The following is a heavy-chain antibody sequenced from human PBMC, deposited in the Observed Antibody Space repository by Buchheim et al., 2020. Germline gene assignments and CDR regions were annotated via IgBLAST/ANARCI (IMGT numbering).Heavy chain of an antibody. CDR3: ARVDRGHVVGWFDP. D-gene: IGHD2-15*01. Sequence: QVQLVQSGGGLVQAGGSLRLSCAASGFTFSDYYMAWIRQAPGKGLEWIAYISYSGTYTNYAESVKGRFTISGDNAEKSMYLQMNSLRVEDTGVYYCARVDRGHVVGWFDPWGQG. J-gene: IGHJ5*02. V-gene: IGHV3-11*06. CDR1: GFTFSDYY. CDR2: ISYSGTYT.